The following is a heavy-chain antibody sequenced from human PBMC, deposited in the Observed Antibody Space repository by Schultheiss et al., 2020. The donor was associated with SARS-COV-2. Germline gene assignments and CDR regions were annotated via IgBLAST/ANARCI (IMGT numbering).Heavy chain of an antibody. CDR1: GFTFSNAW. V-gene: IGHV3-33*08. D-gene: IGHD6-19*01. CDR2: IWYDGSNK. CDR3: ARDRIAVADVQGFDAFDI. J-gene: IGHJ3*02. Sequence: GESLKISCAASGFTFSNAWMSWVRQAPGKGLEWVAVIWYDGSNKYYADSVKGRFTISRDNSKNTLYLQMNSLRAEDTAVYYCARDRIAVADVQGFDAFDIWGQGTMVTVSS.